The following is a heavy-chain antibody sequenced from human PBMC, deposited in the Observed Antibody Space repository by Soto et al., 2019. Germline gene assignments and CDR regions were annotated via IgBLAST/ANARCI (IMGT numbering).Heavy chain of an antibody. J-gene: IGHJ6*03. D-gene: IGHD3-3*01. CDR1: YGSIISHY. Sequence: PSETLPLPWTVSYGSIISHYGSWIRQTPGKGLEWIGYIYYSGSTNYNPSLKSRVTISVDTSKNQFSLKLSSVTAADTAVYYFARVAIFGVDYYYMDVWGKGTTVTVSS. CDR2: IYYSGST. CDR3: ARVAIFGVDYYYMDV. V-gene: IGHV4-59*11.